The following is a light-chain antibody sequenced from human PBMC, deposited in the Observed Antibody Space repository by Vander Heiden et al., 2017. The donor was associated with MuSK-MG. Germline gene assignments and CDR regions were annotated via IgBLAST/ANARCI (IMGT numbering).Light chain of an antibody. CDR3: QQDDNPIFT. CDR1: QDISNY. V-gene: IGKV1-33*01. Sequence: DIQMTQSPSSLSASVGDRVTITCQASQDISNYLNWYQQKPGKAPKLLIYDASNLETGVPSRFTASGSGTDFTFTISSLQPEDIATYYCQQDDNPIFTFGHGTKVDIK. J-gene: IGKJ3*01. CDR2: DAS.